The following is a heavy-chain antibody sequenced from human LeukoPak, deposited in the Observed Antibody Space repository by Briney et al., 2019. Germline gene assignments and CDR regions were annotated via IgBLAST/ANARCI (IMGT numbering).Heavy chain of an antibody. CDR3: ARVGNGRSWDY. J-gene: IGHJ4*02. V-gene: IGHV3-48*02. CDR1: GFTFSSFT. D-gene: IGHD2-15*01. Sequence: GGSLRLSCAASGFTFSSFTMNWARQVPGKGLEWISYISLGNSTMFYADSVKGRFTISRDNAKNSLYRQMNSLRDDDTAVYYCARVGNGRSWDYWGQGTLVSVSS. CDR2: ISLGNSTM.